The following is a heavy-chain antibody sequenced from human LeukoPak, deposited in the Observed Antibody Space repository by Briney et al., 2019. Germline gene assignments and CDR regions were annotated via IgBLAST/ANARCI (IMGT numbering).Heavy chain of an antibody. D-gene: IGHD6-19*01. V-gene: IGHV3-53*01. J-gene: IGHJ4*02. CDR1: GFTVSNNY. Sequence: GGSLRLSCAASGFTVSNNYLSWVRQAPGKGLEWVAVIYSGGDTYYADSVKGRFTISRDNSKNTLYLQMNSLRAEDTAVYYCARVVVAGGFDYWGQGTLVTVTS. CDR2: IYSGGDT. CDR3: ARVVVAGGFDY.